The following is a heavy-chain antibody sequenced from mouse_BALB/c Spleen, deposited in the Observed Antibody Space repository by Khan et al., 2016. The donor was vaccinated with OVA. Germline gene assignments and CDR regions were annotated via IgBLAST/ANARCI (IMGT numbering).Heavy chain of an antibody. CDR1: GVPITSGY. Sequence: EVQLQESGPSLVKPSQTMSLTCSVTGVPITSGYWNWIRKLPGNKLEYMGYISYSGSTHYNPSLKSRISITRDKSKNQHYLQLNSMTTEDPATYYCAGTSYYGNYYWDYWDQGTTLTVSS. J-gene: IGHJ2*01. V-gene: IGHV3-8*02. D-gene: IGHD2-10*01. CDR2: ISYSGST. CDR3: AGTSYYGNYYWDY.